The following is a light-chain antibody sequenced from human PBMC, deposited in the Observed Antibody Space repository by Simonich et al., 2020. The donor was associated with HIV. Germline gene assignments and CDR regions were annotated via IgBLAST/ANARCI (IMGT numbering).Light chain of an antibody. V-gene: IGKV3-15*01. CDR3: QQSYSTPWT. J-gene: IGKJ1*01. CDR2: GAS. Sequence: EIVMTQSPVTLSVSPGERATLSCRASQTVSSNLAWYQQKPGQAPSLLIYGASTRATGIPASLSGSGSGTDFTLTISSLQPEDFATYFCQQSYSTPWTFDQGTKVEIK. CDR1: QTVSSN.